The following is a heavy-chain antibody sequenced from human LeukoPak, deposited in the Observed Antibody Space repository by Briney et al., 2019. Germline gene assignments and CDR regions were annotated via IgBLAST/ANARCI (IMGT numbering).Heavy chain of an antibody. V-gene: IGHV3-33*01. CDR1: GFTFSSYT. D-gene: IGHD2-15*01. Sequence: GRSLRLSCAASGFTFSSYTIHWVRQAPGKGLEWVAVIWYDGSNKYYADSVKGRFTISRDSSKNTLHLQMNSLRAEDTAVYYCARGGDIVVAFTDYWGQGTLVTVSS. CDR3: ARGGDIVVAFTDY. J-gene: IGHJ4*02. CDR2: IWYDGSNK.